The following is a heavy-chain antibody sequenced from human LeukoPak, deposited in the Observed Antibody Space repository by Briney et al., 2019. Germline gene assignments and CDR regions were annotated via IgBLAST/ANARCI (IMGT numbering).Heavy chain of an antibody. J-gene: IGHJ4*02. Sequence: ASVKVSCKASGYTFTGYYMRWVRQAPGQGLEWMGWINPNSGGTNYTQKFQGRVTMTRDTSISTAYMELSRLRSDDTAVYYCARYSGGQWLDLDYWGQGTLVTVSS. CDR2: INPNSGGT. V-gene: IGHV1-2*02. D-gene: IGHD6-19*01. CDR3: ARYSGGQWLDLDY. CDR1: GYTFTGYY.